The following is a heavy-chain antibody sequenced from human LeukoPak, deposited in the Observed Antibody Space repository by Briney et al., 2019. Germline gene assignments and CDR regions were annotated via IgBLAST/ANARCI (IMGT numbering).Heavy chain of an antibody. CDR3: ARGLTYSYGIFDY. Sequence: SETLSLTCTVSGGSISSYYWSWIRQPPGKGLEWVGYIYYSGSTNYNPSLKSRVTISVDTSKNQFSLKLSSVTAADTAVYYCARGLTYSYGIFDYWGQGTLVTVSS. D-gene: IGHD2-15*01. CDR1: GGSISSYY. V-gene: IGHV4-59*08. CDR2: IYYSGST. J-gene: IGHJ4*02.